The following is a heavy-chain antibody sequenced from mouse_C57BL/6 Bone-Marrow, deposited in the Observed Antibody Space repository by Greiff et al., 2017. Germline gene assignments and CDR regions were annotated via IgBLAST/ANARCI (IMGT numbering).Heavy chain of an antibody. D-gene: IGHD1-1*01. J-gene: IGHJ4*01. CDR2: ISSGSSTI. Sequence: EVQVVESGGGLVKPGGSLKLSCAASGFTFSDYGMHWVRQAPEKGLEWVAYISSGSSTIYYADTVKGRFTISRDNAKNTLFLQMTSLRSEDTAMYYCARTYYGSSWNYAMDDWGQGTSVTVSS. CDR1: GFTFSDYG. V-gene: IGHV5-17*01. CDR3: ARTYYGSSWNYAMDD.